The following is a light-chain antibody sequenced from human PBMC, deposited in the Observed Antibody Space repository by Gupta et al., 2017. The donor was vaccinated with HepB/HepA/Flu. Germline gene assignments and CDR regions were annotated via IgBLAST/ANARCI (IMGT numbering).Light chain of an antibody. CDR1: SLRSYY. J-gene: IGLJ3*02. CDR2: GKN. CDR3: NSRDSSGNHWV. Sequence: SSELTQDPAVSVALGQTVRITCQGDSLRSYYASWYQQKPGQAPVLVIYGKNNRPSGIPDRFSGSSSGNTASLTXTGXQAEDEXDYYCNSRDSSGNHWVFGGGTKLTXL. V-gene: IGLV3-19*01.